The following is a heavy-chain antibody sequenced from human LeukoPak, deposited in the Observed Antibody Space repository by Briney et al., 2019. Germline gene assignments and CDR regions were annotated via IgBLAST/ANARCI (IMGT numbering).Heavy chain of an antibody. J-gene: IGHJ4*02. CDR3: ASAQD. V-gene: IGHV3-7*03. CDR2: IKEDGTEK. CDR1: GFTFSSNW. Sequence: GGSLRLSCAASGFTFSSNWMSWVRQAPGKGLEWVANIKEDGTEKYYVDSVKGRFTISRDNAKSSLSLQMNSLRAEDTAVYYCASAQDWGQGTLVTVSS.